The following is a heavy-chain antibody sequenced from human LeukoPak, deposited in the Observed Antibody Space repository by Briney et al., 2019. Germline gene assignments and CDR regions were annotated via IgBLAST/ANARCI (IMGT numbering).Heavy chain of an antibody. D-gene: IGHD3-22*01. Sequence: GGSLRLSCAASGFTVDSNYLSWVRQAPGKGLEWVSTIYTGGNTYYAASVKGRFTNSRDFSKNTVFLHMNSLRAEDTAMYYCARGDDSGYYDYFDYWGQGALVTVSS. CDR2: IYTGGNT. CDR3: ARGDDSGYYDYFDY. J-gene: IGHJ4*02. CDR1: GFTVDSNY. V-gene: IGHV3-53*01.